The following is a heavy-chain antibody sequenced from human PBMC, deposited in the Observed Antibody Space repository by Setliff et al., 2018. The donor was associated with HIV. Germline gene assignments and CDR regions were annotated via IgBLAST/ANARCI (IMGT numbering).Heavy chain of an antibody. V-gene: IGHV4-59*01. J-gene: IGHJ4*02. CDR1: GFTFSDYY. Sequence: GSLRLSCAASGFTFSDYYMSWIRQPPGKGLEWVGSIYYSGSTNYNPSLKSRVTISVDASKNHFSLRLNSVTAADTAVYYCARYYFGSGTYYFDYWGQGTLVTVSS. D-gene: IGHD3-10*01. CDR3: ARYYFGSGTYYFDY. CDR2: IYYSGST.